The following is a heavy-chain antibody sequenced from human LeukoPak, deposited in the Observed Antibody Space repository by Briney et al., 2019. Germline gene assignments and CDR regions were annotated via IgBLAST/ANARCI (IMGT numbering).Heavy chain of an antibody. CDR1: VYTVTSYG. J-gene: IGHJ3*02. Sequence: ASVKVSCKASVYTVTSYGINWVRQAPGQGLEWMGWISAYNGNTNYAQKLQGRVTMTTDTSTSTAYMEMRSLRSDDTAVYCCARVALGVYAFDIWGQGTMVTVSS. CDR3: ARVALGVYAFDI. D-gene: IGHD2-8*01. V-gene: IGHV1-18*01. CDR2: ISAYNGNT.